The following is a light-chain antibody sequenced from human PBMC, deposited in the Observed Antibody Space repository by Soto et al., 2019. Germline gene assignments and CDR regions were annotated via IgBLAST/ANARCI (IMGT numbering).Light chain of an antibody. CDR1: QSVSSSS. CDR2: GAS. Sequence: EIVLTQSPGTLSLSPGERATLSCRASQSVSSSSLAWYQQKPGQAPRLLIYGASTRATGIPDNFSGSGSGTDFTLTINRLEPEDFAVYYCQQYGSSPRTFGQGTKVEIK. J-gene: IGKJ1*01. CDR3: QQYGSSPRT. V-gene: IGKV3-20*01.